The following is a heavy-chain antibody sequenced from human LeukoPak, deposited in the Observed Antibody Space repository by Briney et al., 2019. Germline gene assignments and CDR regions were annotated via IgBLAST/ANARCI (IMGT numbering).Heavy chain of an antibody. Sequence: PSETLSLTCAVYGGSFSGYYWSWIRQPPGKGLEWIGEINHSGSTNYNPSLKSRVTISVDTSKNQFPLKLSSVTAADTAVYYCARGAGDLDYWGQGTLVTVSS. V-gene: IGHV4-34*01. J-gene: IGHJ4*02. D-gene: IGHD5-24*01. CDR1: GGSFSGYY. CDR3: ARGAGDLDY. CDR2: INHSGST.